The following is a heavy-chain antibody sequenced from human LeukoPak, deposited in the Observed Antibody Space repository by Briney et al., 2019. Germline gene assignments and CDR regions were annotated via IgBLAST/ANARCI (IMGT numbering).Heavy chain of an antibody. CDR2: ISTVDDT. V-gene: IGHV3-13*04. J-gene: IGHJ4*02. CDR1: GFPFSNFD. CDR3: ARGSNRDGYNPDY. D-gene: IGHD5-24*01. Sequence: GGSLRLSCAASGFPFSNFDMHWVRQTAGRGLEWVSLISTVDDTFYPGSVKGRFAISRENAKNSLYLQMDSLRTEDTGVYYCARGSNRDGYNPDYWGQGTLVTVSS.